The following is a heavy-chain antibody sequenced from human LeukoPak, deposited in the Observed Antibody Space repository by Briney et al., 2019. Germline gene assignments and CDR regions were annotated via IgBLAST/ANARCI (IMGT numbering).Heavy chain of an antibody. Sequence: SETLSLTCTVSGGSITPYYWGWIRQPPGKGLEWIGYIYYSGNTNYNSSLKSRVTMSVDTSKNQFSLKLTSVTAADTAVFYCARYHGYAGDYFDYWGQGTLVSVSS. D-gene: IGHD5-12*01. CDR2: IYYSGNT. CDR3: ARYHGYAGDYFDY. J-gene: IGHJ4*02. CDR1: GGSITPYY. V-gene: IGHV4-59*08.